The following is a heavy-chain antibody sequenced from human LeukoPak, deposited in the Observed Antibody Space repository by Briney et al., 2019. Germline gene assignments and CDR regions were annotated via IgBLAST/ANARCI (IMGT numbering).Heavy chain of an antibody. Sequence: ASVKVSCKASGYTFTSYGISWVRQAPGQGLEWMGWISAYNGNTNYAQKLQGRVTMTTDTSTSTAYMELRSLRSDDTAVYYCARDQDDILTGYYNAGYYYYGMDVWGQGTTVTVSS. CDR3: ARDQDDILTGYYNAGYYYYGMDV. J-gene: IGHJ6*02. CDR1: GYTFTSYG. CDR2: ISAYNGNT. D-gene: IGHD3-9*01. V-gene: IGHV1-18*01.